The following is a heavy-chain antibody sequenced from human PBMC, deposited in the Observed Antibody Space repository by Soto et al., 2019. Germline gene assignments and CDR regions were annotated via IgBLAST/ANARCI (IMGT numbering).Heavy chain of an antibody. J-gene: IGHJ4*02. D-gene: IGHD1-26*01. Sequence: GGSLRLSCAASGFTFSSYAMSWVRQAPGKGLEWVSAISGSGGSTYYADSVKGRFTISRDNSKNTLYLQMNSLRAEDTAVYYCAKDLTYSGSYYYSHFDDWGQGTLVTVAS. V-gene: IGHV3-23*01. CDR1: GFTFSSYA. CDR2: ISGSGGST. CDR3: AKDLTYSGSYYYSHFDD.